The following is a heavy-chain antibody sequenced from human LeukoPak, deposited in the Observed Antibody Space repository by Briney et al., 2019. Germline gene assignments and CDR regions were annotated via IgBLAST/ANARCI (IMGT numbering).Heavy chain of an antibody. V-gene: IGHV3-48*03. D-gene: IGHD1-26*01. Sequence: GGSLRLSCAASGFTFSSYEMNWVRQAPGKGLEWVSYISSSGSTIYYADSVKGRFISSRDNTKNSLYLQMNSLRAEDTAVYYCARDNSDGGSYYIEELYFQHWGQGTLVTVSS. CDR2: ISSSGSTI. CDR3: ARDNSDGGSYYIEELYFQH. J-gene: IGHJ1*01. CDR1: GFTFSSYE.